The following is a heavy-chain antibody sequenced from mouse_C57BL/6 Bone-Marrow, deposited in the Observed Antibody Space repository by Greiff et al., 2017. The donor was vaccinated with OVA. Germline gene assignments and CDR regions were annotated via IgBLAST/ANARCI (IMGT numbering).Heavy chain of an antibody. CDR1: GFNINDDY. D-gene: IGHD2-5*01. CDR3: TTSYSNCFDY. CDR2: IDPENGDT. V-gene: IGHV14-4*01. J-gene: IGHJ2*01. Sequence: EVQLQQSGAELVRPGASVKLSCTASGFNINDDYMHWVKQRPDQGLEWIGWIDPENGDTEYASKFQGKATITADTSSNTAYLQLSSLTSEDTAVYYCTTSYSNCFDYWGQGTTLTVSS.